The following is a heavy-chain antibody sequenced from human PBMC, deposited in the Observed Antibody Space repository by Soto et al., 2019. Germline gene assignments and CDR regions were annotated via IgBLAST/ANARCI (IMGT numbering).Heavy chain of an antibody. CDR2: IYYSGST. CDR3: ARDNWNYGGMDV. D-gene: IGHD1-20*01. J-gene: IGHJ6*02. Sequence: SETLSLTCTVSGGSISSGDYYWSWIRQPPGKGLEWIGYIYYSGSTYYNPSLKSRVTISVDTSKNQFSLKLSSVTAADTAVYYCARDNWNYGGMDVWGQGTTVTVSS. CDR1: GGSISSGDYY. V-gene: IGHV4-30-4*01.